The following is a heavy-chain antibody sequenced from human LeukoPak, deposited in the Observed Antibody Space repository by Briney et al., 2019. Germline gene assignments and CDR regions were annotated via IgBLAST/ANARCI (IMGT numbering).Heavy chain of an antibody. D-gene: IGHD1-1*01. CDR3: AKGLERESRLDS. Sequence: GESLRLSCAASGFTFSTYNMNWVRQAPGRGLEWVSGISNSGGSTYYADSVKGRFTISRDNSKNTMYLQMNSLRAEDTALYYCAKGLERESRLDSWGQGTLVTVSS. V-gene: IGHV3-23*01. CDR1: GFTFSTYN. J-gene: IGHJ4*02. CDR2: ISNSGGST.